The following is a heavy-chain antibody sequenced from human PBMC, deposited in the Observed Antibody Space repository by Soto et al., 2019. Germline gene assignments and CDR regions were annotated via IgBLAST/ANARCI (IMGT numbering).Heavy chain of an antibody. CDR1: GYSYTSQR. D-gene: IGHD1-26*01. J-gene: IGHJ4*02. V-gene: IGHV1-18*01. CDR3: ATANGSSRPLSF. CDR2: ISPYNGNT. Sequence: QLVQSGAEVQKSGASVKVSCKASGYSYTSQRINWVRQAPGQGLEWMGSISPYNGNTNYAQGIEARVPMTGDTSTNTAYMELRSLKSDDTAVYYCATANGSSRPLSFWGQGTLVTVSS.